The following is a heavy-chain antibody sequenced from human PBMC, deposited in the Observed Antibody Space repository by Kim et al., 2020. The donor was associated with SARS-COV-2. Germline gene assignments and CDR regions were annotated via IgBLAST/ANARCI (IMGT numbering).Heavy chain of an antibody. J-gene: IGHJ4*02. CDR2: VNQDGSDQ. CDR3: ARASGSGPTTCPGY. V-gene: IGHV3-7*03. CDR1: GFTFSTFL. Sequence: GGSLRLSCAASGFTFSTFLMTWVRQGPGKGLEWVANVNQDGSDQSYVDSVKGRFTISRDNAKNSLYLQMNSLRVEDTAVYYCARASGSGPTTCPGYWGQGTLVTVSS. D-gene: IGHD1-1*01.